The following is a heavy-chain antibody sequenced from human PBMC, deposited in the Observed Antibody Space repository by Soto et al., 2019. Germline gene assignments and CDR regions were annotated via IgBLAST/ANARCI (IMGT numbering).Heavy chain of an antibody. Sequence: GGSLRLSCVASGSTLSTYAMSWVRQAPGKGLEWVSALSPTGGETYYADSVKGRFTISRDNSMNALYLQMNSLRVDDTAVYYCAHPRGYGVFDAYDIWGQGTMVTVSS. V-gene: IGHV3-23*01. D-gene: IGHD4-17*01. J-gene: IGHJ3*02. CDR1: GSTLSTYA. CDR2: LSPTGGET. CDR3: AHPRGYGVFDAYDI.